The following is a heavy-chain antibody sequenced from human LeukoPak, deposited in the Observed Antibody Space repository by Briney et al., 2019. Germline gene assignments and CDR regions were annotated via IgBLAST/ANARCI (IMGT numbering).Heavy chain of an antibody. CDR3: ARSPYDSSGYYSR. J-gene: IGHJ4*02. CDR2: ISSSSSYI. CDR1: GFTFSSYS. V-gene: IGHV3-21*01. D-gene: IGHD3-22*01. Sequence: GGSLRLSCAASGFTFSSYSMNWVRQAPGKGLEWVSSISSSSSYIYYADSVKGRFTISRDNAKNSLYLQMNSLRAEDTAVYYCARSPYDSSGYYSRWGQGTLVTVSS.